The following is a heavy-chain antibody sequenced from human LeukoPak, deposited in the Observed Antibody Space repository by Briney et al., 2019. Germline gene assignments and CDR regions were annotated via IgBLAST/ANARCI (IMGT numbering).Heavy chain of an antibody. V-gene: IGHV3-30*03. CDR3: ARVRAVAGYYFDY. J-gene: IGHJ4*02. CDR2: ISYDGSNK. Sequence: PGGSLRLSCAASGFTFSSYGMHWVRQAPGKGLEWVAVISYDGSNKYYADSVKGRFTISRENSKNTLYLQMNSLRAEDTAVYYCARVRAVAGYYFDYWGQGTLVTVSS. D-gene: IGHD6-19*01. CDR1: GFTFSSYG.